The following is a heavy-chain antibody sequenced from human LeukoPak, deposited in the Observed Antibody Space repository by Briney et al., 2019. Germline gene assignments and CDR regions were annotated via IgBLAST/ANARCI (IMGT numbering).Heavy chain of an antibody. V-gene: IGHV3-33*01. J-gene: IGHJ4*02. D-gene: IGHD4-17*01. Sequence: GRSLRLSCAASGFTFRSYGMHWVRQAPGKGLEWVAVIWYDGSNKYYADSVKGRFTIPRDDSKNTLYLQMNSLRAEDTAVYYCARDQYQSDYGSDYWGQGTLVTVSS. CDR2: IWYDGSNK. CDR3: ARDQYQSDYGSDY. CDR1: GFTFRSYG.